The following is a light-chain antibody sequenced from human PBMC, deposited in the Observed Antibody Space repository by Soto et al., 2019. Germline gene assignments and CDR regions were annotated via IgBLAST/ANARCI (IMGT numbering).Light chain of an antibody. V-gene: IGKV1-6*01. Sequence: AIQMTQSPSSLSVSVGDRVPITCRASQDLRNALGWYQQKPGKAPKLLIYGTANLQSGVPSRFSGSGSGTDFTLTISSLQPEDFATYYCLQDYNYPYTFGQGTKLEIK. CDR3: LQDYNYPYT. CDR1: QDLRNA. J-gene: IGKJ2*01. CDR2: GTA.